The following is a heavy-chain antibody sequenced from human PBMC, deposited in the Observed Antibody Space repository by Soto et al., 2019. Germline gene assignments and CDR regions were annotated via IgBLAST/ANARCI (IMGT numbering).Heavy chain of an antibody. CDR1: GGSFSGYY. D-gene: IGHD1-26*01. CDR3: ARGGHIVGATV. Sequence: QVQLQQWGAGLLKPSETLSLTCAVYGGSFSGYYWSWIRQPPGKGLEWIGEINPSGSTNYNPSLKSRVTLSVDTAKNQFSLQLSSVTAADTAVYYCARGGHIVGATVWGQGTLVTVSS. V-gene: IGHV4-34*01. CDR2: INPSGST. J-gene: IGHJ4*02.